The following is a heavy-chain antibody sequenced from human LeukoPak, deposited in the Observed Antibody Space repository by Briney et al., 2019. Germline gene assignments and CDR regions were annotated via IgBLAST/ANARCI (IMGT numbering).Heavy chain of an antibody. V-gene: IGHV4-39*01. D-gene: IGHD1-26*01. Sequence: SETLSLTCTVSGGSFSSSSYYWVWIRQPPGKGLEWIGSIYYSGSTYYNPSLKSRVTISVDTSKNQFSLKLSSVTAADTAVYCCARMPIVGATTFDYWGQGTLVTVSS. CDR2: IYYSGST. CDR1: GGSFSSSSYY. J-gene: IGHJ4*02. CDR3: ARMPIVGATTFDY.